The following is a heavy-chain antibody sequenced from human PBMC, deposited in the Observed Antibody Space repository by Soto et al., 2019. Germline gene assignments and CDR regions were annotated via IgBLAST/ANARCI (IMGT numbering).Heavy chain of an antibody. V-gene: IGHV1-69*06. CDR1: GGTFSTHA. J-gene: IGHJ4*02. CDR3: ARMKLARLDH. Sequence: QEQLVQSGAEVKKPGSSVKVSCKASGGTFSTHAITWVRQAPGQGLEWMGGINPIFGTTNYAQKFQGRLTITADKSTTTAYMELSSLRSDDTAVYYCARMKLARLDHWGQGTLVTVSS. CDR2: INPIFGTT.